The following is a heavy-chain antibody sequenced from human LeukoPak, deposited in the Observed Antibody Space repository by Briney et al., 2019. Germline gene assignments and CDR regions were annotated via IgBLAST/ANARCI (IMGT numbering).Heavy chain of an antibody. CDR3: ARDFLGYCSGGSCQRSYFFDY. J-gene: IGHJ4*02. CDR2: ISSSSSYI. D-gene: IGHD2-15*01. Sequence: PGGSLRLSCAASGFTFNSYSMNWVRQAPGKGLEWVSSISSSSSYIYYADSVKGRFTISRDNSKNTLYLQMNSLRAEDTAVYYCARDFLGYCSGGSCQRSYFFDYWGQGTLVTVSS. V-gene: IGHV3-21*01. CDR1: GFTFNSYS.